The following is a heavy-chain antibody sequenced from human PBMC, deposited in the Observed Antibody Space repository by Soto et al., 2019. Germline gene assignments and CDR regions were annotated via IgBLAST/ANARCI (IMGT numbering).Heavy chain of an antibody. Sequence: SDTVSLTCAPAGSSMSGYNWSWKRETPGQGLEWIGYLYYSGSTNSTPPLKSRVTLSVDTSKNQFSLKLSSVTAADTAVYSCASSWGSSWYLLGYWGQGTLVTVSS. CDR3: ASSWGSSWYLLGY. J-gene: IGHJ4*02. V-gene: IGHV4-59*07. D-gene: IGHD6-13*01. CDR1: GSSMSGYN. CDR2: LYYSGST.